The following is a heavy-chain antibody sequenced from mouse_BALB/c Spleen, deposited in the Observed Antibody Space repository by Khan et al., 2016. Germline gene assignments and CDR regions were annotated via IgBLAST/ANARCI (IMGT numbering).Heavy chain of an antibody. Sequence: QVQLKESGPGLVAPSQSLSITCTVSGFSLTSYGVHWVRQPPGKGLEWLGVIWAGGSTNYNSALMSRLSISKDNSKSQVILKMNSLQTDDTAMYYCDKSTMITSGYAMDYWGQGTSVTVYS. V-gene: IGHV2-9*02. CDR2: IWAGGST. CDR3: DKSTMITSGYAMDY. D-gene: IGHD2-4*01. J-gene: IGHJ4*01. CDR1: GFSLTSYG.